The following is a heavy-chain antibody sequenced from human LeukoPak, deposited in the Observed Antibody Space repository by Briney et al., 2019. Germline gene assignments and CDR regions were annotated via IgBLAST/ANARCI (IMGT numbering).Heavy chain of an antibody. J-gene: IGHJ4*02. CDR1: GGSFSGYY. D-gene: IGHD3-10*01. Sequence: SETLSLTCAVYGGSFSGYYWSWIRKPPGKGLEWIGEINHSGSTNYNPSLKSRVTISVDTSKNQFSLKLSSVTAADTAVYYCARYPLWFGGSYFDYWGQGTLVTVSS. CDR2: INHSGST. CDR3: ARYPLWFGGSYFDY. V-gene: IGHV4-34*01.